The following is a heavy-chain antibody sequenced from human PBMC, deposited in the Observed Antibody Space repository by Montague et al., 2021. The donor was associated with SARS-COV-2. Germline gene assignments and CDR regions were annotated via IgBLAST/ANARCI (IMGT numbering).Heavy chain of an antibody. Sequence: SLRLSCPASGFIFSDYHMTWIRQAPGKGLEWVSHISGSGSKTYYADSVKGRFTISRDTANNSVYLQMNFLGAEDTAVYYCARDQGGYGTSDIWGQGTMVTVS. CDR2: ISGSGSKT. D-gene: IGHD5-12*01. CDR3: ARDQGGYGTSDI. V-gene: IGHV3-11*01. CDR1: GFIFSDYH. J-gene: IGHJ3*02.